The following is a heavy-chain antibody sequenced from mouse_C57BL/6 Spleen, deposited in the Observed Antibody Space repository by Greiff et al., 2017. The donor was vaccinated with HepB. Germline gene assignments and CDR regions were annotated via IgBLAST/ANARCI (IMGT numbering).Heavy chain of an antibody. Sequence: EVKLQESGPGLVKPSQSLSLTCSVTGYSITSGYYWNWIRQFPGNKLEWMGYISYDGSNNYNPSLKNRISITRDTSKNQFFLKLNSVTTEDTATYYCARRYYGSSFDYWGQSTTLTVSS. CDR2: ISYDGSN. D-gene: IGHD1-1*01. J-gene: IGHJ2*01. CDR3: ARRYYGSSFDY. V-gene: IGHV3-6*01. CDR1: GYSITSGYY.